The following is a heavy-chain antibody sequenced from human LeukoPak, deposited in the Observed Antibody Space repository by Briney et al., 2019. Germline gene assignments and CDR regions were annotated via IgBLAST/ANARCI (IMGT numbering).Heavy chain of an antibody. D-gene: IGHD6-19*01. J-gene: IGHJ4*02. CDR3: ARGRSSGWYVSDY. V-gene: IGHV3-21*01. CDR2: ISGSSSYI. Sequence: GGSLRLSCSGSGFTFSSYSMNWVRQAPGKGLEWVSAISGSSSYIYYADSVKGRFTISRDNAKNSLYLQMNSLRAEDTAVYYCARGRSSGWYVSDYWGQGTLVTVSS. CDR1: GFTFSSYS.